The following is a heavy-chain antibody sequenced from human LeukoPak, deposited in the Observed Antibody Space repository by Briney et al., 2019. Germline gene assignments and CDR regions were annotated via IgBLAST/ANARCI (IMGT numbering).Heavy chain of an antibody. CDR3: ARGVVTGPLDPSQH. D-gene: IGHD2-21*02. V-gene: IGHV3-48*04. Sequence: GGSLRLSCAASGFIFSRHSMNWVRQAPGKGLEWVSYISSTSSTIYYADSVKGRFTISRDNAKNSLYLQMNSLRAEDTAVYYCARGVVTGPLDPSQHWGQGTLVTVSS. J-gene: IGHJ1*01. CDR1: GFIFSRHS. CDR2: ISSTSSTI.